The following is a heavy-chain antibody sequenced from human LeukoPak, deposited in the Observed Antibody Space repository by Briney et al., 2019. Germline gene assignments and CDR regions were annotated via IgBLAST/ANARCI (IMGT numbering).Heavy chain of an antibody. CDR3: VRHQLIDWSPAVDY. CDR1: GGSISSYY. J-gene: IGHJ4*02. D-gene: IGHD3-9*01. Sequence: PSETLSLTCTVSGGSISSYYWSWIRQPPGKGLEWIGYVYYSGSTSYNPSLKSRVTISVDTSKNQFSLKLSSVTAADRAVYYCVRHQLIDWSPAVDYWGQGTLVTVSS. V-gene: IGHV4-59*08. CDR2: VYYSGST.